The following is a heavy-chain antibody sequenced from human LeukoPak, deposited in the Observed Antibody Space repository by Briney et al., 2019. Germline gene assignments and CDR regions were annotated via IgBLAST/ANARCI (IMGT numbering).Heavy chain of an antibody. D-gene: IGHD5-12*01. Sequence: GGAPQISCQGSGSIFKSYWIRWGRPVAGEGVEGGGRNESSDSYNNYSPSFQGHVTISADKSISTVYLQWSSLKASDTAMYYCARGGRSGYDSNWFDPWGQGTLVTVS. V-gene: IGHV5-10-1*01. CDR3: ARGGRSGYDSNWFDP. CDR1: GSIFKSYW. J-gene: IGHJ5*02. CDR2: NESSDSYN.